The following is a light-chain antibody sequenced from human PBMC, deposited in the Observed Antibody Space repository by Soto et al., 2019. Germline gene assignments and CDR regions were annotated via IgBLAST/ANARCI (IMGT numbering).Light chain of an antibody. J-gene: IGKJ1*01. V-gene: IGKV1-39*01. CDR1: QTISSY. CDR3: QQSSSTPWT. CDR2: AAS. Sequence: DIQMTQSPSSLSASVGDRVTITCRASQTISSYLNWYQQKPGKAPKLLISAASGLQSGVPSRFSGSGSGTDFTLTISNLQPEDVATYYCQQSSSTPWTFGRGTKVDI.